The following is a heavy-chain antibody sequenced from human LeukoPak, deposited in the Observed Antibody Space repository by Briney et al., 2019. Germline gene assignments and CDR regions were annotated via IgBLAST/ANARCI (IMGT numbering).Heavy chain of an antibody. CDR2: ISGSGGST. V-gene: IGHV3-23*01. D-gene: IGHD6-19*01. CDR3: AKDQGLRGGWAFDY. CDR1: GFTFSSYA. J-gene: IGHJ4*02. Sequence: GGSLRLSCAASGFTFSSYAMSWVRQAPGRGLEWVSAISGSGGSTYYADSVKGRFTISRDNSKNTLYLQMNSLRAEDTAVYYCAKDQGLRGGWAFDYWGQGTLVTVSS.